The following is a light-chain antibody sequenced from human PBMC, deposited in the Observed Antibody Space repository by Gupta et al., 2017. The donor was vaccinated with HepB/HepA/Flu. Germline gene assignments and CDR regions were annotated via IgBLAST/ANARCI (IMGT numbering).Light chain of an antibody. CDR2: GKN. J-gene: IGLJ3*02. V-gene: IGLV3-19*01. CDR1: SHRSYY. CDR3: CSRGSSGNHWV. Sequence: SSELTKDPAVSVALGQTVRTTCQGDSHRSYYASWYQQKPGQAPVLVIYGKNKRPSATTDPFAISSSGNTDSLTIAGSQAEDEADYYCCSRGSSGNHWVFGGGTKLTVL.